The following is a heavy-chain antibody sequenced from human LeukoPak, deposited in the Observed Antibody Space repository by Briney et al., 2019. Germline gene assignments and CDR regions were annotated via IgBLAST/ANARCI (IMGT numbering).Heavy chain of an antibody. CDR1: GFTFSSYG. CDR3: AKAPVTTCSGAYCYPFDY. D-gene: IGHD2-15*01. J-gene: IGHJ4*02. CDR2: ISVSGNT. Sequence: GGTLRLSCAASGFTFSSYGMSWVRQAPGKGLEWVSAISVSGNTYHADSVKGRFTISRDSSKNTLYLQMNSLRAEDAAVYYCAKAPVTTCSGAYCYPFDYWGRGTLVTVSP. V-gene: IGHV3-23*01.